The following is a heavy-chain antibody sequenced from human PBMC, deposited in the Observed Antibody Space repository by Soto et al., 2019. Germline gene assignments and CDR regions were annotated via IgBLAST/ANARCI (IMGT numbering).Heavy chain of an antibody. CDR1: GYTFTGCY. J-gene: IGHJ3*02. V-gene: IGHV1-2*04. CDR3: AKDRTITMIVVPHAFDI. Sequence: ASVKVSCKASGYTFTGCYMHWVRQAPGQGLEWMGWINPNSGGTNYAQKFQGWVTMTRDTSISTAYMELSRLRAEDTAVYYCAKDRTITMIVVPHAFDIWGRGTMVTVSS. CDR2: INPNSGGT. D-gene: IGHD3-22*01.